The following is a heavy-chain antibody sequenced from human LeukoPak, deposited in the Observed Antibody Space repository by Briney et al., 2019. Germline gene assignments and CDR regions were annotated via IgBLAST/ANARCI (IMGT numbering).Heavy chain of an antibody. CDR3: AAVYGQVDSSRRFDY. CDR2: ISGSSSYI. J-gene: IGHJ4*02. CDR1: GFTVSSYY. Sequence: GGSLRLSCAASGFTVSSYYMSWVRQAPGKGLEWVSSISGSSSYIYYADSVKGRFTISRDNAKKLMYLQMNSLRAEDTAVYYCAAVYGQVDSSRRFDYWGQGTLVTVSS. D-gene: IGHD3-22*01. V-gene: IGHV3-21*01.